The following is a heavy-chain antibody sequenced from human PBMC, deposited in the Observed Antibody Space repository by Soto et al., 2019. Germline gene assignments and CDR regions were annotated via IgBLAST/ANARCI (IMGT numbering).Heavy chain of an antibody. V-gene: IGHV4-4*07. CDR1: GASITGTSY. CDR2: FSLSGTT. J-gene: IGHJ4*02. Sequence: PSETLSLTCTVSGASITGTSYWSWIRQPAGKGLEWIGRFSLSGTTNYNPSLRSRVTMSADVSKNQFSLRLTSVTAADTALYYCARGMTPPGAPAWYYFDSWGQGTL. D-gene: IGHD2-8*02. CDR3: ARGMTPPGAPAWYYFDS.